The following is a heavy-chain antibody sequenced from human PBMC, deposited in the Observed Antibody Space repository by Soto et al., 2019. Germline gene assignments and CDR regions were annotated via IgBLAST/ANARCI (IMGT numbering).Heavy chain of an antibody. CDR3: AKGPNYYDSSGYYLPFDY. CDR1: GFTFSSYA. D-gene: IGHD3-22*01. J-gene: IGHJ4*02. CDR2: ISGSGGST. V-gene: IGHV3-23*01. Sequence: PGGSLRLSCAASGFTFSSYAISWVRQAPGKGLEWVSAISGSGGSTYYADSVKGRFTISRDNSKNTLYLQMNSLRAEDTAVYYCAKGPNYYDSSGYYLPFDYWGQGTLVTVS.